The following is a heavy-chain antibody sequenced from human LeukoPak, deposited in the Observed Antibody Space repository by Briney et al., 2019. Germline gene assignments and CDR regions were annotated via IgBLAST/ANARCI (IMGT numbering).Heavy chain of an antibody. CDR2: INPSGGST. J-gene: IGHJ5*02. Sequence: GASVKVSCTASGYTFTSYYMHWGRQAPGQGLEWRGIINPSGGSTSYAQKFQGRVTMTRDTSTSTVYMELSSLRSEDTAVYYCARSGRYCSSTSCYAGNWFDPWGQGTLVTVSS. CDR1: GYTFTSYY. V-gene: IGHV1-46*01. CDR3: ARSGRYCSSTSCYAGNWFDP. D-gene: IGHD2-2*01.